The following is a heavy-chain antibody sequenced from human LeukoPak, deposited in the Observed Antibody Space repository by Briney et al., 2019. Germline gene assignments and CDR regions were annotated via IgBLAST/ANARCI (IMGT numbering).Heavy chain of an antibody. V-gene: IGHV3-7*01. CDR3: ARDIWGSYDNLDY. CDR1: GFTFSSYW. CDR2: IKQDGSEK. Sequence: GGSLRLSCAASGFTFSSYWMSWVRQAPGKGLEWVANIKQDGSEKYYVDSVKGRFTISRDNAKNSLYPQMNSLRAEDTAVYYCARDIWGSYDNLDYWGQGTLVTVSS. J-gene: IGHJ4*02. D-gene: IGHD3-16*01.